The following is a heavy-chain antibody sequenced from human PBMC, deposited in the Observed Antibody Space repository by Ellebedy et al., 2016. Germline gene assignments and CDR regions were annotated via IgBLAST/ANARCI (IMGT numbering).Heavy chain of an antibody. V-gene: IGHV3-30-3*01. CDR2: ISYDGSNK. Sequence: GGSLRLSXAASGFTFSSYAMHWVRQAPGKGLEWVAVISYDGSNKYYADSVKGRFTISRDNSKNTLYLQMNSLRAEDTAVYYCATGSGYDEYAFDIWGQGTMVTVSS. CDR3: ATGSGYDEYAFDI. CDR1: GFTFSSYA. D-gene: IGHD5-12*01. J-gene: IGHJ3*02.